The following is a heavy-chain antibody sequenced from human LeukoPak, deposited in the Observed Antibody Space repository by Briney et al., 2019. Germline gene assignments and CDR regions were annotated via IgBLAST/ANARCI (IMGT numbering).Heavy chain of an antibody. CDR2: IYYSRSN. J-gene: IGHJ4*02. CDR3: AQGGYYYYI. CDR1: GCSISSGGYY. D-gene: IGHD3-10*01. V-gene: IGHV4-31*03. Sequence: PSETLSLTCTASGCSISSGGYYWSWIRQPPGKGLEWIGYIYYSRSNYYNPSLKRRVTISVDTSKNQFSLKLSSVTAADTAVYYCAQGGYYYYIWGQGTLVTVSS.